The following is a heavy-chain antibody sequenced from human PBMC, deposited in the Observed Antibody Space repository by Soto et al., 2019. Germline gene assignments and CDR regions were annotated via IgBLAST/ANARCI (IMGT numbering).Heavy chain of an antibody. V-gene: IGHV3-15*01. CDR1: GFTFSNAW. J-gene: IGHJ4*02. D-gene: IGHD5-18*01. CDR2: IKSKTDGGTT. CDR3: TTARLRGYSYAHY. Sequence: GSLRLSCAASGFTFSNAWMSWVRQAPGKGLEWVGRIKSKTDGGTTDYAAPVKGRFTISRDDSKNTLYLQMNSLKTEDTAVYYCTTARLRGYSYAHYWGQGTLVTVSS.